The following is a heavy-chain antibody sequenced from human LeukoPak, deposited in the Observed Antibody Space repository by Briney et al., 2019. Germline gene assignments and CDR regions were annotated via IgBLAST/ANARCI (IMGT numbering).Heavy chain of an antibody. CDR3: TRGHAAMGEY. V-gene: IGHV3-53*01. J-gene: IGHJ4*02. CDR1: DFTVIRNY. D-gene: IGHD5-18*01. Sequence: PGGSLRLSCATSDFTVIRNYMTLVRQAPGKGLECVSVIHSNDDTYYAASVRGRFTISRDSSNHMLYLQMNSLRAEDTAIYYCTRGHAAMGEYWGQGTLVTVSS. CDR2: IHSNDDT.